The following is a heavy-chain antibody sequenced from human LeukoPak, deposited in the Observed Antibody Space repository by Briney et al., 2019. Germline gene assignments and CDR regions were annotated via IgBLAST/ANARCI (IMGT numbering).Heavy chain of an antibody. CDR2: IDEHGTTI. J-gene: IGHJ4*02. CDR3: ARDVGGAGSH. CDR1: GFTFSRYW. Sequence: GGSLRLSRAASGFTFSRYWMHWVRQAPGEGLVWVSRIDEHGTTIDYADSVRDRFTISRDNAKNTLYLHMNSLRVEDTAMYYCARDVGGAGSHWGQGSLVTVSS. D-gene: IGHD3-10*01. V-gene: IGHV3-74*01.